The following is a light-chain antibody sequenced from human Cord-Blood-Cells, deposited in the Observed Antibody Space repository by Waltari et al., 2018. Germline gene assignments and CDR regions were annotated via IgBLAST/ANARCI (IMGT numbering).Light chain of an antibody. J-gene: IGKJ1*01. CDR1: QSVSSN. Sequence: ILMTQSPATLSVSPGERATLSCRASQSVSSNLAWYQQKPVQAPRLLIYGAPTRATGIPARFSGSGSGTEFTLTISSLQSEDFAVYYCQQYNNSWTFGQGTKVEIK. CDR2: GAP. V-gene: IGKV3-15*01. CDR3: QQYNNSWT.